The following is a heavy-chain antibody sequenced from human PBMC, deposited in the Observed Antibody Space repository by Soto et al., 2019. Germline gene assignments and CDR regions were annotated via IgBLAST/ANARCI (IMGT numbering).Heavy chain of an antibody. Sequence: TLSLTCTVSGGSISSYYWSWIRQPPGKGLEWIGYIYYSGSTNYNPSLKSRVTISVDTSKNQFSLKLSSVTAADTAVYYCAREHIVVGRDWFDPWGQGTLVTVSS. CDR1: GGSISSYY. D-gene: IGHD2-21*01. V-gene: IGHV4-59*12. CDR2: IYYSGST. J-gene: IGHJ5*02. CDR3: AREHIVVGRDWFDP.